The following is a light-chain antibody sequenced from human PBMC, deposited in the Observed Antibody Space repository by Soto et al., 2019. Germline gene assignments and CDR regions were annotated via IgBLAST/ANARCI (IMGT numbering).Light chain of an antibody. J-gene: IGKJ1*01. CDR2: AAS. CDR1: QGISTY. CDR3: QQLNSYPRT. Sequence: DIQLTQSPSFLSASVGDRVTITCRTSQGISTYLAWYQKKPGKAPKLLIYAASTLHSGVPSRFSGSGSGTEFTPTISSMQPEDVATYHGQQLNSYPRTFGQGTKVEIK. V-gene: IGKV1-9*01.